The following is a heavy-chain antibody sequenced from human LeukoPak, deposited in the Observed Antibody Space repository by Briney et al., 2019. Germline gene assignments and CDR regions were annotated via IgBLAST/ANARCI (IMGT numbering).Heavy chain of an antibody. CDR2: INHGGTT. Sequence: SETLSLTCVVHDESFRGFFWSWIRQSPGKGLEWLGEINHGGTTNYNPSLKSRVTISVDTSKNQFSLKVKAVTAADTAVYYCARGGGVAVAAYYFESWGQGSLVTVSS. D-gene: IGHD6-19*01. CDR3: ARGGGVAVAAYYFES. CDR1: DESFRGFF. J-gene: IGHJ4*02. V-gene: IGHV4-34*01.